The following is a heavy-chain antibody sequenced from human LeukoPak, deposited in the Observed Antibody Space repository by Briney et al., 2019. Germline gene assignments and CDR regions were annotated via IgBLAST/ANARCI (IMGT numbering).Heavy chain of an antibody. CDR3: ARGMEGRGMDV. V-gene: IGHV4-34*01. CDR1: GGSFRGYY. D-gene: IGHD3-3*01. J-gene: IGHJ6*04. Sequence: SETLSLTWAVYGGSFRGYYWSWIRQPPGKGLEWIGEINNSGSTNNNPSLKSRVTISVATSKNQFSLKLSSVTAADKAVYYCARGMEGRGMDVWGKGTTVTVSS. CDR2: INNSGST.